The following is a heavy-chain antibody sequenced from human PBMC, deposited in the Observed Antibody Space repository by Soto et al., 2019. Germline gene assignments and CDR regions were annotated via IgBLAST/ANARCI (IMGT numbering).Heavy chain of an antibody. CDR2: IYYIGST. CDR3: ASRPPGAGLDY. D-gene: IGHD6-6*01. J-gene: IGHJ4*02. Sequence: QVQLQESGPGLVKPSETLSLTCSVSGGSISSYYWSWIRQPPGKGLEWIGYIYYIGSTNYTPSLKSRGTISVDTSRNQFSLKLSSVTAADTAVYYCASRPPGAGLDYWGQGTLVTVSS. CDR1: GGSISSYY. V-gene: IGHV4-59*01.